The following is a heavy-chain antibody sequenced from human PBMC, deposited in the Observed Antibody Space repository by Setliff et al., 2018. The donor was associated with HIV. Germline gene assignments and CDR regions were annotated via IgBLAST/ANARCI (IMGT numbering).Heavy chain of an antibody. CDR3: ARGGYNYGIQYFQH. V-gene: IGHV4-34*10. Sequence: SETLSLTCAVSGGSFNDYYWAWLRQAPEKGLEWLGLINHSGGTTYNPSLRSRIAVSVNLPNNQVFLNLNSVTVADTAVYYCARGGYNYGIQYFQHWGQGTLVTVSS. D-gene: IGHD5-18*01. J-gene: IGHJ1*01. CDR2: INHSGGT. CDR1: GGSFNDYY.